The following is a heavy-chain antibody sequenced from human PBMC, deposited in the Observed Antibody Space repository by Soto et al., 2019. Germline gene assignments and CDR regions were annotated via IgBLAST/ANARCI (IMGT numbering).Heavy chain of an antibody. CDR2: IKQDGSEK. CDR1: GFTFSSYG. D-gene: IGHD5-18*01. J-gene: IGHJ4*02. V-gene: IGHV3-7*03. Sequence: GGSLRLSCAASGFTFSSYGMHWVRQAPGKGLEWVANIKQDGSEKYYVDSVKGRFTISRDNAKNSLYLQMNSLRAEDTAVYYCAKAPRGYSYAPYYFGYWGQGNQVTVSS. CDR3: AKAPRGYSYAPYYFGY.